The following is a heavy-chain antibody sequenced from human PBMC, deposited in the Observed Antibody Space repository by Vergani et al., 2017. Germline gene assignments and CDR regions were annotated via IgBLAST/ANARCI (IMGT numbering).Heavy chain of an antibody. V-gene: IGHV1-69*06. CDR2: IIRICGTA. CDR3: ARGLWCSDWSCHSASFERYSFYYMDV. Sequence: QVQLVQSGAEVKKPGSSVKVSCKASGGTFSSYAISWVRQAPGQGLEWMGGIIRICGTAYYAQKFQGRVTITADKSTSTAYMELGSLRSEDTAVYYCARGLWCSDWSCHSASFERYSFYYMDVGGKGTTVTVSS. CDR1: GGTFSSYA. D-gene: IGHD2-15*01. J-gene: IGHJ6*03.